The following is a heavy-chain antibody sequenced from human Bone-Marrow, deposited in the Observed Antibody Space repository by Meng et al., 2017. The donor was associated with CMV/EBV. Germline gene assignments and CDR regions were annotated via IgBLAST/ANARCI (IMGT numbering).Heavy chain of an antibody. J-gene: IGHJ6*02. CDR1: GFTFSSYS. D-gene: IGHD3-3*01. CDR3: ARIGVGTASFYYYGMDV. V-gene: IGHV3-21*06. Sequence: GESLKISCAASGFTFSSYSMNWVRQAPGKGLEWVSSISSSSSYIYYADSAKGRFTISRDNAKNSLYLQMNSLRVEDTAVYYCARIGVGTASFYYYGMDVWGQGTTVTVSS. CDR2: ISSSSSYI.